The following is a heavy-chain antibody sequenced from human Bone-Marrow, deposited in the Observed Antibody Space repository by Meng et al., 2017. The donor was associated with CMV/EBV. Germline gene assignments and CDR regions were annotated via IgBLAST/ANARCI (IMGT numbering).Heavy chain of an antibody. D-gene: IGHD3-22*01. J-gene: IGHJ6*01. CDR1: GYTFTSYY. Sequence: ASVKVSCKASGYTFTSYYMHWVRQAPGQGLEWMGIINPSGDSTSYAQKFQGRVTMTRDTSTSTVYMELSSLRSEDTAVYYCARAAITMIVHYGMDVWGQGTTVTVSS. V-gene: IGHV1-46*01. CDR2: INPSGDST. CDR3: ARAAITMIVHYGMDV.